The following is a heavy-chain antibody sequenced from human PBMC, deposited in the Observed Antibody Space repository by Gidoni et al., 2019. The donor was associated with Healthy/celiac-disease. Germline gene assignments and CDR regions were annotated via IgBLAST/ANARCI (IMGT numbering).Heavy chain of an antibody. CDR3: ARDPPTSYGDYLDY. D-gene: IGHD4-17*01. CDR2: IWYDGSNK. V-gene: IGHV3-33*01. CDR1: GFTFSSYG. J-gene: IGHJ4*02. Sequence: QVQLVESGGGVVQPGRSLRLSCAAAGFTFSSYGMHWVRQAPGKGLEWVAVIWYDGSNKYYADSVKGRFTISRDNSKNTLYLQMNSLRAEDTAVYYCARDPPTSYGDYLDYWGQGTLVTVSS.